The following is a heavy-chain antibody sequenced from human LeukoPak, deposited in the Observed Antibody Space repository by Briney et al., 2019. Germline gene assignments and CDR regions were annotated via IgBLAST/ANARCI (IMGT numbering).Heavy chain of an antibody. V-gene: IGHV3-53*01. J-gene: IGHJ4*02. D-gene: IGHD6-19*01. CDR1: GFTFSSNY. CDR2: IYSGGST. CDR3: ARVSRSIAVAGTEYYFDY. Sequence: GGSLRLSCAASGFTFSSNYMSWVRQAPGKGLEWVSVIYSGGSTYYADYVKGRFTISRDNSKNTLYLQMNSLRAEDTAVYYCARVSRSIAVAGTEYYFDYWGQGTLVTVSS.